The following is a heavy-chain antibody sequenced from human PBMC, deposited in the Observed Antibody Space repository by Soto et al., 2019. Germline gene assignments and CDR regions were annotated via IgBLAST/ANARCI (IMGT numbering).Heavy chain of an antibody. Sequence: PGGFLRLSCAASGFTFSSYSMNWVRQAPGKGLEWVSYISSSSSTIYYADSVKGRFTISRDNAKNSLYLQMNSLRDEDTAVYYCARGQPWILSYSYYGMDVWGQGTTVTVSS. V-gene: IGHV3-48*02. J-gene: IGHJ6*02. D-gene: IGHD5-18*01. CDR1: GFTFSSYS. CDR2: ISSSSSTI. CDR3: ARGQPWILSYSYYGMDV.